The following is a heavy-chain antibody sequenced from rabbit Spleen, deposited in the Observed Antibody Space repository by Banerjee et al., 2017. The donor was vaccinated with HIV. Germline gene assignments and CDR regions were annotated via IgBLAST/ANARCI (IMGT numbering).Heavy chain of an antibody. CDR3: ARDGAGGSYFAL. CDR2: IDPVFGIT. Sequence: QLEESAGGLVQPGGSLNLSCKASGFTLSSYYMNWVRQAPGKGLEWIGYIDPVFGITYYANWVNGRFSISRENAQNTVLLQMTSLTAADTATYFCARDGAGGSYFALWGPGTLVTVS. J-gene: IGHJ4*01. V-gene: IGHV1S7*01. CDR1: GFTLSSYY. D-gene: IGHD8-1*01.